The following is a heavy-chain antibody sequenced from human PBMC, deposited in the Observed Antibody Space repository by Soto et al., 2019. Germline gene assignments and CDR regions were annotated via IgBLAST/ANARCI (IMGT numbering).Heavy chain of an antibody. CDR2: INAGNGNT. CDR3: ARDHDRSGYRNYVFDY. J-gene: IGHJ4*02. D-gene: IGHD3-22*01. Sequence: AASVKVSFKASGYTFTSYAMHWVRQAPGQRLEWMGWINAGNGNTKYSQKFQGRVTITRDTSASTAYMELSSLRSEDTAVYYCARDHDRSGYRNYVFDYWGQGTLVTVSS. V-gene: IGHV1-3*01. CDR1: GYTFTSYA.